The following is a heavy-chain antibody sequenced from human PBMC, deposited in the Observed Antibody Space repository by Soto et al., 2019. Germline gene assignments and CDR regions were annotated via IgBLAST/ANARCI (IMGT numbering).Heavy chain of an antibody. V-gene: IGHV3-30*03. CDR2: ISYDGSNK. D-gene: IGHD3-10*01. Sequence: ESGGGVVQPGRSLRLSCAASGFTFSSYGMHWVRQAPGKGLEWVAVISYDGSNKYYADSVKGRFTISRDNSKNTLYLQMNSLRAEDTAVYYCASALLRPDYWGQGTLVTVSS. CDR3: ASALLRPDY. CDR1: GFTFSSYG. J-gene: IGHJ4*02.